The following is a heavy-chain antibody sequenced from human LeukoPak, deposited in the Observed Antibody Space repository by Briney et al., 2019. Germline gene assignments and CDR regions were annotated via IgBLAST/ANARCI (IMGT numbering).Heavy chain of an antibody. V-gene: IGHV3-23*01. J-gene: IGHJ4*02. D-gene: IGHD3-10*01. CDR2: ISGSGGNT. CDR3: AKDSATYGRFDY. Sequence: KTGGSLRLSCAASGFTFSSYGMSWVRQAPGKGLEWVAAISGSGGNTYYADPVKGRFSISRDNSKNTLYLQMNSLRAEDTAVYFCAKDSATYGRFDYWRQGSLVTVSS. CDR1: GFTFSSYG.